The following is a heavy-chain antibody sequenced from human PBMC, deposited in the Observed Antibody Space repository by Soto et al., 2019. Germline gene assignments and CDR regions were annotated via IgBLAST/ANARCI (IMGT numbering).Heavy chain of an antibody. J-gene: IGHJ4*02. CDR2: IFWDDDK. V-gene: IGHV2-5*02. CDR1: GLSLSSSGVG. CDR3: AHRRYGDLDY. D-gene: IGHD5-18*01. Sequence: QITLKESGPTLVKPTQTLTLTSTVSGLSLSSSGVGVDWIRQPPGKALEWLALIFWDDDKRYSPSLKSRLTIXXDTSKTQLVLTMTNMDPVDTATYYCAHRRYGDLDYWGQGTLVTVSS.